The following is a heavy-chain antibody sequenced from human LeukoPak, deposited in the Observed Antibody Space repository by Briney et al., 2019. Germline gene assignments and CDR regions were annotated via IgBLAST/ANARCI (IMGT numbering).Heavy chain of an antibody. J-gene: IGHJ5*02. Sequence: GESLKISCKGSGYSFTSYWISWVRQMLGKGLEWMGRIDPSDSYTNYSSSFQGHVTISADKSISTAYLQWSSLKASDTAMYYCARLPWVAGTIDPWGQGTLVTVSS. D-gene: IGHD6-19*01. CDR3: ARLPWVAGTIDP. V-gene: IGHV5-10-1*01. CDR2: IDPSDSYT. CDR1: GYSFTSYW.